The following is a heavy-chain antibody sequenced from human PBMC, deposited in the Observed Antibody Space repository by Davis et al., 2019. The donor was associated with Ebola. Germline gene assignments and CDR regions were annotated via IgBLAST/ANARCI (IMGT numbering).Heavy chain of an antibody. D-gene: IGHD4-11*01. CDR1: GGSISSSY. CDR3: TRALMTYSTLTTRYYYYGVDV. Sequence: PSETLSLTCTVSGGSISSSYWSWIRQPPGKGLEWIGYISYSGNTNYNPSLKSRVTVSVDTSKNQFSLQLSSVTAADTAVYYCTRALMTYSTLTTRYYYYGVDVWGQGTTVTVSS. CDR2: ISYSGNT. J-gene: IGHJ6*02. V-gene: IGHV4-59*01.